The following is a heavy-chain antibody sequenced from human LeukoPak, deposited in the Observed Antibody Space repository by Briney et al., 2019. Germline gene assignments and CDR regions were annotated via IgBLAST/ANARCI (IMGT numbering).Heavy chain of an antibody. CDR3: ARRWGSSPNYFCY. CDR1: GFTFSSSG. Sequence: PGRSLRLSCAASGFTFSSSGMHWVRQAPGKGLEWVAVIWYDGSNKFYADSVKGRFTISRDNSRNTVYLEMNSLRVEDTAVYYCARRWGSSPNYFCYWGQGTLVTVSP. CDR2: IWYDGSNK. D-gene: IGHD3-16*01. J-gene: IGHJ4*02. V-gene: IGHV3-33*01.